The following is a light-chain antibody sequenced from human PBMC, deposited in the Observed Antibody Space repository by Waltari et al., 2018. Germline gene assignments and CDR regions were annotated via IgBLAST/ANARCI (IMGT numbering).Light chain of an antibody. CDR2: ECS. CDR1: TTDF. J-gene: IGLJ3*02. V-gene: IGLV2-23*01. CDR3: CSSSGGGTWV. Sequence: QSALTQPASMSGSPGQSITISCTSTTTDFVSWYQHLPGKAPGLLIYECSKRPSGLSGRFSGSQSGNTASLTISGLEFDDQATYYCCSSSGGGTWVVGGGTELAVL.